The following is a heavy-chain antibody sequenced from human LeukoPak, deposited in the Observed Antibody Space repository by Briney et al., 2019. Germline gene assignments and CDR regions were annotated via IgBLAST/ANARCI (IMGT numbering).Heavy chain of an antibody. CDR3: ARQGSPGGINWFDS. D-gene: IGHD2-15*01. CDR1: GGSISSSSYF. Sequence: SETLSLTCTVSGGSISSSSYFWGWIRQPPGKGLEWIGSIYYSGSTYYNPSLNSRVTTSVDTSKNQFSLKLSSVTAADAAVYYCARQGSPGGINWFDSWGQGTLVTVSS. J-gene: IGHJ5*01. CDR2: IYYSGST. V-gene: IGHV4-39*01.